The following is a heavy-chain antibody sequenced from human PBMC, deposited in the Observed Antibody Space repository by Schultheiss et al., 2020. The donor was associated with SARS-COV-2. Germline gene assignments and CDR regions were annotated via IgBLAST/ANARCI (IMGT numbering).Heavy chain of an antibody. V-gene: IGHV4-31*03. CDR3: ARADVLRYYFDY. Sequence: SCTVSGGSINSGGYYWSWIRQHPGKGLEWIGYINYSGSTYYNPSLKSRVTISVDTSKKQFSLKMSSVTAADAAVYYCARADVLRYYFDYWGQGTLVTVSS. D-gene: IGHD3-3*01. J-gene: IGHJ4*02. CDR2: INYSGST. CDR1: GGSINSGGYY.